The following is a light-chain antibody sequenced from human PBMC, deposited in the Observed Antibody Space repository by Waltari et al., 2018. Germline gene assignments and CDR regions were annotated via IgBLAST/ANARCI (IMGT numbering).Light chain of an antibody. J-gene: IGLJ1*01. CDR2: NNN. CDR1: ISNIGSNL. Sequence: QSVLTQPPSASGTPGQRVTISCSGSISNIGSNLVKWSQHLPGTAPTLLIYNNNQRPSGVPDRFSGSKSGTSASLAISGLQSEDEADYYCAAWDGSLKGHVLGTGTKVTVL. CDR3: AAWDGSLKGHV. V-gene: IGLV1-44*01.